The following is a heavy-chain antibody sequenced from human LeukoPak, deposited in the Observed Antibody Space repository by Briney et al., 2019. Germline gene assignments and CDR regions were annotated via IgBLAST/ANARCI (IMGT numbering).Heavy chain of an antibody. V-gene: IGHV3-23*01. Sequence: PGGSLRLSCAASGFTFSSYAMSWVRQAPGKGLERVSAISGSGGSTYYADSVRGRFTISRDNSKNTLYLQMNSLRAEDTAVYYCAKGTYGSGTYGAHDYWGQGTLVTVSS. D-gene: IGHD3-10*01. CDR3: AKGTYGSGTYGAHDY. CDR1: GFTFSSYA. CDR2: ISGSGGST. J-gene: IGHJ4*02.